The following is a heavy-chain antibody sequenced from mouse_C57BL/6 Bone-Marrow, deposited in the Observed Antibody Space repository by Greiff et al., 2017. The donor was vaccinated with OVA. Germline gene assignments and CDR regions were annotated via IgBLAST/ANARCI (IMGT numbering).Heavy chain of an antibody. CDR2: ISDGGSYT. CDR1: GFTFSSYA. CDR3: ARAGDSDYAGAWFAH. J-gene: IGHJ3*01. Sequence: EVNVVESGGGLVKPGGSLKLSCAASGFTFSSYAMSWVRQTPEKRLEWVATISDGGSYTYYPDNVKGRFTISRDNAKNNLYLQMSHLKSEDTAMYYCARAGDSDYAGAWFAHRGQGTLVTVSA. V-gene: IGHV5-4*03. D-gene: IGHD2-4*01.